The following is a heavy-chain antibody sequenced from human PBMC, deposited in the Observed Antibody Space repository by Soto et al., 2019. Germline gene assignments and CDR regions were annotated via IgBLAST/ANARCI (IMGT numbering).Heavy chain of an antibody. CDR1: GGSFSGYY. CDR2: INHSGST. J-gene: IGHJ4*02. V-gene: IGHV4-34*01. CDR3: ARGPGIAVAGSDY. Sequence: QVQLQQWGAGLLKPSETLSLTCAVYGGSFSGYYWSWIRQPPGKGLEWIGEINHSGSTNYNPSLKSRVTIAVDTSKNQCSLKLSSVTAADTAVYYCARGPGIAVAGSDYWGQGTLVTVSS. D-gene: IGHD6-19*01.